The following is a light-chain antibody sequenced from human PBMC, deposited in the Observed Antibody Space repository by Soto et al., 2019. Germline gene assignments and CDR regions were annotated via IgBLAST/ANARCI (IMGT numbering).Light chain of an antibody. V-gene: IGKV1-39*01. CDR3: QQSYSTPVD. Sequence: DIQMTQSPSSLSASVGDRVTITCRASQSISSYLHWYQHKPGKAPRLLIYAASSLQSGGPSRFSGSGSGTDFTRTISSLQPEDSAAYYCQQSYSTPVDFGQGTKLEIK. J-gene: IGKJ2*01. CDR1: QSISSY. CDR2: AAS.